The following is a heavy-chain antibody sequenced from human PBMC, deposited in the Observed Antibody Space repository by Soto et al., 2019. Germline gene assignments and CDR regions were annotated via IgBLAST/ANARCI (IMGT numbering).Heavy chain of an antibody. CDR2: INHSGST. Sequence: AETLSLTSAVEGGSVGGNYWRWIRQPPGKGLEWIGEINHSGSTNYNPSLKSLVTISVDTSKNQFSLKLGSVTSADKAVYYCARVRSDSSGYDDYWGQGTLVTVS. CDR3: ARVRSDSSGYDDY. V-gene: IGHV4-34*01. J-gene: IGHJ4*02. CDR1: GGSVGGNY. D-gene: IGHD3-22*01.